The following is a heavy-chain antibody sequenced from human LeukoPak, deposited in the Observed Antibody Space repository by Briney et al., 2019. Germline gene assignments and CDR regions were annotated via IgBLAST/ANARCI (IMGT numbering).Heavy chain of an antibody. CDR3: ARDVQSGYYGY. CDR2: ISSSSTI. J-gene: IGHJ4*02. Sequence: PGGSLRLSCAASGFTFSNYIMNWVRQTPGKGLEWVSYISSSSTIYYADSVKGRFTISRDNAKKSLYLQMNSLRAEDTAVYYCARDVQSGYYGYWGQGTLVTVSS. D-gene: IGHD3-22*01. CDR1: GFTFSNYI. V-gene: IGHV3-48*04.